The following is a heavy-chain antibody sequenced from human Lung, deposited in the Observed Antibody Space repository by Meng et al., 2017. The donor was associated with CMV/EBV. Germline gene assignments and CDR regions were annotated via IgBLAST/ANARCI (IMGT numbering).Heavy chain of an antibody. J-gene: IGHJ4*02. CDR1: GFTFSTYR. D-gene: IGHD2-2*01. V-gene: IGHV3-21*01. CDR2: ISSSSSYI. CDR3: ARVLGYCSSTSCASDY. Sequence: GESXKISCAASGFTFSTYRMNWVRQAPGKGLEWVSSISSSSSYIYYADSVKGRFTISRDNAKNSLYLQMNSLRAEDTAVYYCARVLGYCSSTSCASDYWGQGTLVTVSS.